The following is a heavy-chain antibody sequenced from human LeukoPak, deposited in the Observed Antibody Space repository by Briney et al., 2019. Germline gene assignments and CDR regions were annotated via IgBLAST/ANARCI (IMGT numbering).Heavy chain of an antibody. CDR1: GFTFSSYA. V-gene: IGHV3-23*01. Sequence: GGSLRLSCAASGFTFSSYAMSWVRQAPGKGLEWVSAISGSGGSTYYADPVKGRFTISIDNSKNTLYLQMNSLRAEDTAVYYCAKDRGCSTSWYGEPDDAFDIWGQGTMVTVSS. J-gene: IGHJ3*02. D-gene: IGHD2-2*01. CDR3: AKDRGCSTSWYGEPDDAFDI. CDR2: ISGSGGST.